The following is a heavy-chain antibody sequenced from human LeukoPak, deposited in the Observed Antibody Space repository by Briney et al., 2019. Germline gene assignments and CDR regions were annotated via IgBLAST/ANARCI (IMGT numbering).Heavy chain of an antibody. D-gene: IGHD3-16*02. CDR3: ARDLSHKYDYVWGSYRLRGGNYFDY. Sequence: GGSLRLSCAASGFTFDDYGMSWVRQAPGKGLEWVSGINWNGGSTGYADSVKGRFTISRDNAKNSLYLQMNSLRAEDTAVYYCARDLSHKYDYVWGSYRLRGGNYFDYWGQGTLVTVSS. CDR1: GFTFDDYG. CDR2: INWNGGST. J-gene: IGHJ4*02. V-gene: IGHV3-20*04.